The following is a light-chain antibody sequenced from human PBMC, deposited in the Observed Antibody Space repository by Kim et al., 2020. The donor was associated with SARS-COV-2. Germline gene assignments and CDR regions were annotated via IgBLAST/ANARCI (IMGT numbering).Light chain of an antibody. V-gene: IGKV1-5*03. J-gene: IGKJ1*01. Sequence: ACVGDRVTITCRANQSISSWLAWYQQRPGKAPGLLIYKASSLESGVPSRFSGSGSGTGFTLTISSLQPEDFATYFRQQYNSYSRTFGRGTKVDIK. CDR2: KAS. CDR3: QQYNSYSRT. CDR1: QSISSW.